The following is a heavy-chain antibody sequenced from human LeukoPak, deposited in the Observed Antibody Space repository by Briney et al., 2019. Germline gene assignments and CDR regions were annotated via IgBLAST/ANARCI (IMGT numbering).Heavy chain of an antibody. V-gene: IGHV1-2*02. D-gene: IGHD3-10*01. Sequence: GASVKVSCKASGYTFTGYYMHWVRQAPGQGLEWMGWINPNSGGTNYAQKFQGRVTMTRDTSISTAYMELSRLRSDDTAVYYCAREGTMVRGVIDYYYYGMDVWGQGTTVTVSS. CDR3: AREGTMVRGVIDYYYYGMDV. CDR2: INPNSGGT. J-gene: IGHJ6*02. CDR1: GYTFTGYY.